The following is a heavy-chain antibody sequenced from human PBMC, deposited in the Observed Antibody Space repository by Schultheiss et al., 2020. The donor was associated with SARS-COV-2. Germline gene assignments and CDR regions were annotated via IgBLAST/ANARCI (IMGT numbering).Heavy chain of an antibody. CDR2: ISSSSSYI. CDR3: AKDRDYVWGSYRSFPFGWFDP. J-gene: IGHJ5*02. D-gene: IGHD3-16*02. Sequence: LSLTCAASGFTFSSYAMSWVRQAPGKGLEWVSYISSSSSYIYYADSVKGRFTISRDNAKNSLYLQMNSLRAEDTAVYYCAKDRDYVWGSYRSFPFGWFDPWGQGTLVTVSS. V-gene: IGHV3-21*05. CDR1: GFTFSSYA.